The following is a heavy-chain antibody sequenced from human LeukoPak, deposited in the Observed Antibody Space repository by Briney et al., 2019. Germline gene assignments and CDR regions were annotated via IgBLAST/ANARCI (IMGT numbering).Heavy chain of an antibody. Sequence: PSETLSLTCTVSGGSISSSGYYWGWIRQPPGKGLEWIGSIYYSGSTYYNPSLKSRVTISVDTSKNQFSLKLRTVTAADTAVYYCARTSYSYDINGWVPFDYWGQGTLVTVSS. CDR2: IYYSGST. V-gene: IGHV4-39*07. CDR3: ARTSYSYDINGWVPFDY. J-gene: IGHJ4*02. CDR1: GGSISSSGYY. D-gene: IGHD3-22*01.